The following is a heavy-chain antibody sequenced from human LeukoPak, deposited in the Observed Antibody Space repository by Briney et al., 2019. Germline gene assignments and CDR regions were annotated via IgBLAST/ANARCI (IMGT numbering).Heavy chain of an antibody. Sequence: PSETLSLTCTVSGGSISSGGYYWSWIRQHPGKGLEWIGYIYYSGSTYYNPSLKSRVTISVDTSKNQFSLKLSSVTAADTAVYYCARGLDCSGGSCYSSYFDYWGQGTLVTVSS. CDR1: GGSISSGGYY. CDR2: IYYSGST. D-gene: IGHD2-15*01. CDR3: ARGLDCSGGSCYSSYFDY. J-gene: IGHJ4*02. V-gene: IGHV4-31*03.